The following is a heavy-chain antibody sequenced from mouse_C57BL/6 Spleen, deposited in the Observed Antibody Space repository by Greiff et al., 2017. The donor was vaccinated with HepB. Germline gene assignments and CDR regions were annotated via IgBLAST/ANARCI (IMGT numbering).Heavy chain of an antibody. J-gene: IGHJ3*01. V-gene: IGHV1-53*01. CDR1: GYTFTSYW. CDR2: INASNGGT. Sequence: VQLQQPGTELVKPGASVKLSCKASGYTFTSYWMHWVKQRPGQGLEWIGNINASNGGTNYNEKFKSKATLTVDKSSSTAYMQLSSLTSEDSAVYYGARERGLDDDAWFAYWGQGTLVTVSA. CDR3: ARERGLDDDAWFAY. D-gene: IGHD2-4*01.